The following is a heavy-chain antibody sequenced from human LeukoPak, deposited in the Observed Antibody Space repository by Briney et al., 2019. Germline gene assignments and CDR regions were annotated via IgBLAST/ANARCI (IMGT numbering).Heavy chain of an antibody. J-gene: IGHJ4*02. D-gene: IGHD2-21*02. CDR2: IYYSGST. Sequence: PSQTLSLTCTVSGGSISSGDYYWSWIRQPPGKGLEWIGYIYYSGSTYYNPSLKSRVTISVDTSKNQFSLKLSSATAADTAVYYCARAVVVTAREYYFDYWGQGTLVTVSS. V-gene: IGHV4-30-4*01. CDR1: GGSISSGDYY. CDR3: ARAVVVTAREYYFDY.